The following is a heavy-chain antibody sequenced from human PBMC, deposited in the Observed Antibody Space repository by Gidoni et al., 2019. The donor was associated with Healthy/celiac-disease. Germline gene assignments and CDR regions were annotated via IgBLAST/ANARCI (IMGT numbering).Heavy chain of an antibody. CDR2: INPNSGGT. Sequence: QVQLVQSGAEVKKPGASVKVSCKASGYPFTGYYMHGVRQAPGQGLEWMGGINPNSGGTNYAQKFQGWVTMTRDTSISTAYMELSRLRSDDTAVYYCARDRGITMIVPALSYYYGMDVWGQGTTVTVSS. CDR1: GYPFTGYY. CDR3: ARDRGITMIVPALSYYYGMDV. J-gene: IGHJ6*02. V-gene: IGHV1-2*04. D-gene: IGHD3-22*01.